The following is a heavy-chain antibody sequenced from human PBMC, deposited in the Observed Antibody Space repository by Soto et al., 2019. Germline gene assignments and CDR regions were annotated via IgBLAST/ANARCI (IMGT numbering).Heavy chain of an antibody. D-gene: IGHD6-19*01. Sequence: PGGSLRLSCEGSGFTFRSHSMNWVRQAPGRGLEWVASISTSSSFIYYGDSVRGRFIISRDNAKNSLDLQMDSLRVEDTAVYYCARDQQWLVRFYFDFWGQGTLVTVSS. CDR3: ARDQQWLVRFYFDF. CDR2: ISTSSSFI. CDR1: GFTFRSHS. J-gene: IGHJ4*02. V-gene: IGHV3-21*01.